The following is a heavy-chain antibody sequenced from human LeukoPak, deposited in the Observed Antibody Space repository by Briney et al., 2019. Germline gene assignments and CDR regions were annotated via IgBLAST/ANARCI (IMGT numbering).Heavy chain of an antibody. Sequence: GGSLRLSCAASGFTFSDYYMSWIRQAPGKGLEWVSYISSSGSTIYYADSVKGRFTISRDNAKNSLYLQMNSLRAEDTAVYYCAKRGVVIRVILVGFHKEAYYFESWGQGALVTVSS. D-gene: IGHD3/OR15-3a*01. CDR1: GFTFSDYY. CDR3: AKRGVVIRVILVGFHKEAYYFES. V-gene: IGHV3-11*01. CDR2: ISSSGSTI. J-gene: IGHJ4*02.